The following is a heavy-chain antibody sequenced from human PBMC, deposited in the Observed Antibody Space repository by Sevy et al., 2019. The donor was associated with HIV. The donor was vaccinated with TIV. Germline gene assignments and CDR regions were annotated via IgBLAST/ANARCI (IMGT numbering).Heavy chain of an antibody. CDR2: IYYSGST. CDR1: GGSISNIHYY. V-gene: IGHV4-39*01. D-gene: IGHD1-1*01. CDR3: ARHGIRDAFDI. J-gene: IGHJ3*02. Sequence: SETLSLTCTVSGGSISNIHYYWGWIRQPPGKGLEWVGSIYYSGSTYYNPSLKSRVTVSVDTSKNQFSLKLSSVTATDTAVYYCARHGIRDAFDIWGQGTMVTVS.